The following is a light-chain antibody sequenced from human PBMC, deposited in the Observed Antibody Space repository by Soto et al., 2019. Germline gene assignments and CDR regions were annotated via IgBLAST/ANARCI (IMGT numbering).Light chain of an antibody. CDR3: QQYNTWC. CDR2: AAS. Sequence: IVRTQSPETLSVSRKRGATVGCRASQSVGSNLAWYQQKPGQAPRLLIYAASTRATGIPARFSGSGSGTEFTLPISSLQSEDFAVYYCQQYNTWCFGEGTRLEIK. J-gene: IGKJ5*01. CDR1: QSVGSN. V-gene: IGKV3-15*01.